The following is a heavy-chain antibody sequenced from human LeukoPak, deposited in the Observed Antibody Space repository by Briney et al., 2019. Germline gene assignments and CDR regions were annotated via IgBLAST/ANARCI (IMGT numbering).Heavy chain of an antibody. CDR1: GWTFTGYC. D-gene: IGHD2-15*01. V-gene: IGHV1-2*02. Sequence: ASVKVSCEASGWTFTGYCIHWGRQAPGQGLEGMGGINPNSGGTNYAQKFQGRGTMTRDTSISTAYMELSRLRADDTAVYSCARGPLGAYCSGGSCAGDYWRQGTLVTVSS. J-gene: IGHJ4*02. CDR2: INPNSGGT. CDR3: ARGPLGAYCSGGSCAGDY.